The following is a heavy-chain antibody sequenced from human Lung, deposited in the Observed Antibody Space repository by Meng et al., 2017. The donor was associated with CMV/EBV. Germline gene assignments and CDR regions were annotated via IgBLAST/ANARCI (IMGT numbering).Heavy chain of an antibody. D-gene: IGHD2-2*01. CDR3: ALFTRSWFDP. J-gene: IGHJ5*02. Sequence: QIAFKESGPTLWKPTQTLTLTCTFSVFALSTSEVGVGWIRQPPGKALEWLAVIYWDDDKRYSPSLKSRLTITKDTSKNQVVLTLTNMDPVDTATYYCALFTRSWFDPWGQGTLVTVSS. CDR1: VFALSTSEVG. V-gene: IGHV2-5*02. CDR2: IYWDDDK.